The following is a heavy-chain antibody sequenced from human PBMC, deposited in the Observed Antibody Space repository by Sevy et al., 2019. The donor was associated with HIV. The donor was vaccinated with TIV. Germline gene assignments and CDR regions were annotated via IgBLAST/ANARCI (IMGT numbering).Heavy chain of an antibody. V-gene: IGHV1-2*02. J-gene: IGHJ6*02. Sequence: ASVKISSKASGYTFTGYYMHWVRQAPGQGLEWMGWINPNRGGTNYAQKFQGRVTMTRETSISTAYMELSRMGSDDTAVYYCARDGDWGGGFVASFDGMDVWGQGTTVTVSS. CDR2: INPNRGGT. D-gene: IGHD5-12*01. CDR3: ARDGDWGGGFVASFDGMDV. CDR1: GYTFTGYY.